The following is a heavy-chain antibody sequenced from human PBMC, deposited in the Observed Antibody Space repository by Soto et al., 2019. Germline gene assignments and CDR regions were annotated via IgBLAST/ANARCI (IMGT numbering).Heavy chain of an antibody. V-gene: IGHV1-2*02. J-gene: IGHJ6*02. CDR3: AKGGAIVAAGTRVYLYNAMDV. Sequence: ASVNVSCKASGYTFTGYYVHWVRQAPGQGLEWMGWIDPNSGDTYLAQRFQGRVTMNRDTSIGTAYMELRGLTSDDPAEYYCAKGGAIVAAGTRVYLYNAMDVWGQGTTVTSP. CDR1: GYTFTGYY. CDR2: IDPNSGDT. D-gene: IGHD1-26*01.